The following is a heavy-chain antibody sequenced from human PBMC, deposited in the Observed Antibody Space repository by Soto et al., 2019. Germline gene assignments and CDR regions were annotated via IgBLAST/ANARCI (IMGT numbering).Heavy chain of an antibody. CDR3: ARGSGIAAAGTGYYYYMDV. V-gene: IGHV6-1*01. Sequence: SPTLSLTCAISGDSVSSNSAAWNWIRQSPSRGLEWLGRTYYRSKWYNDYAVSVKSRITINPDTSKNQFSLQLNSVTPEDTAVYYCARGSGIAAAGTGYYYYMDVWGKGTTVTVSS. CDR1: GDSVSSNSAA. D-gene: IGHD6-13*01. J-gene: IGHJ6*03. CDR2: TYYRSKWYN.